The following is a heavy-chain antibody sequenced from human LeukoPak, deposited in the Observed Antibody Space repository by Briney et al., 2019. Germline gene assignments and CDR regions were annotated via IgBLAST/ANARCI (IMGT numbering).Heavy chain of an antibody. J-gene: IGHJ6*03. D-gene: IGHD4-17*01. V-gene: IGHV3-21*01. CDR2: ISSSSSYI. CDR1: GFTFSSYS. Sequence: GSLRLSCAASGFTFSSYSMNWVRQAPGKGLEWVSSISSSSSYIYYADSVKGRFTISRDNAKNSLYLQMNSLRAEDTAVYYCARLRPSYYYYYMDVWGRGTTVTVSS. CDR3: ARLRPSYYYYYMDV.